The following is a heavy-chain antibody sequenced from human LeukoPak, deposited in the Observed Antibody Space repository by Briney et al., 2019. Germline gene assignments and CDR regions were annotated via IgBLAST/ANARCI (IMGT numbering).Heavy chain of an antibody. Sequence: GGSLRLSCAASGFTFSSYSMNWVRQAPGKGLEWVSSISSSSSYIYYADSVKGRFTISRDNAKNSLYLQMNSLRAEDTAVYYCARESGKGSSWSYGMDVWGQGTMVTVSS. CDR1: GFTFSSYS. V-gene: IGHV3-21*01. CDR3: ARESGKGSSWSYGMDV. D-gene: IGHD6-13*01. J-gene: IGHJ6*02. CDR2: ISSSSSYI.